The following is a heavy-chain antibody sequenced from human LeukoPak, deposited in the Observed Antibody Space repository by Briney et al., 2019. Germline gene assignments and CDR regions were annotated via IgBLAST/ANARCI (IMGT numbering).Heavy chain of an antibody. CDR3: AKDRIVGATRFLDF. Sequence: GGSLRLSCAASGFAFNTFGMHWVRQAPGKGLEWVATTSFDGSNTYFSDSVRGRFTIPRDNPRNTLFLQMSSLSAEDTAVYYCAKDRIVGATRFLDFWGQGTLVTVSS. V-gene: IGHV3-30*18. D-gene: IGHD1-26*01. CDR2: TSFDGSNT. J-gene: IGHJ4*02. CDR1: GFAFNTFG.